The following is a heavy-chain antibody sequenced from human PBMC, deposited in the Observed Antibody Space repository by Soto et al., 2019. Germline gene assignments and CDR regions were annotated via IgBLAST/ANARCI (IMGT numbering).Heavy chain of an antibody. CDR3: ATSEGRDGYSFDY. J-gene: IGHJ4*02. CDR1: GVTFNRQD. D-gene: IGHD5-12*01. CDR2: IIPMFGTQ. Sequence: ASVKVSCKASGVTFNRQDMRWVRQAPGQGLEWMGGIIPMFGTQHYAEKFQDRATRTEDESTGTAYLELSSLTSEDTAVYYCATSEGRDGYSFDYWGPGTLVTVSS. V-gene: IGHV1-69*13.